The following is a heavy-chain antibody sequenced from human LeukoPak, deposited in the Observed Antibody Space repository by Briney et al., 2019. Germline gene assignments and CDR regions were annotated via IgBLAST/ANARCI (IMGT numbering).Heavy chain of an antibody. Sequence: GGSLRLSCEVFGFSASDYYMSWVRQAPGKGLEWVSLIRGSGATFYAGSVKGRFTISRDDSKNMVFLQMNRLRVEDTAVYFCARARAATEDWVEFDPWGQGTLVTVSS. J-gene: IGHJ5*02. CDR1: GFSASDYY. V-gene: IGHV3-66*02. CDR3: ARARAATEDWVEFDP. CDR2: IRGSGAT. D-gene: IGHD6-25*01.